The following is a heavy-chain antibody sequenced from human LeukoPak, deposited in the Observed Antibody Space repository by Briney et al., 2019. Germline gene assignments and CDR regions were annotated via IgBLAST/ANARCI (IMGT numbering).Heavy chain of an antibody. Sequence: PSETLSLTCAVYGGSFRGYCWSWIRQPPGKGLEWIGEINHSGSTNYNPSLKSRVTISVDTSKNQCSLKLSSVTAADTAVYYCATGGIMVEMATIWGQGTLVTVSS. CDR2: INHSGST. V-gene: IGHV4-34*01. CDR1: GGSFRGYC. CDR3: ATGGIMVEMATI. D-gene: IGHD5-24*01. J-gene: IGHJ4*02.